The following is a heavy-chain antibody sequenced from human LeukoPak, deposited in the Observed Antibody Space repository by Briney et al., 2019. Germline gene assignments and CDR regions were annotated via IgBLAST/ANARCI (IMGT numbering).Heavy chain of an antibody. CDR2: INHSGST. D-gene: IGHD2-15*01. Sequence: PSETLSLTCAVYGGSFSGYYWSWIRQPPGKGLEWIGEINHSGSTNYNPSLKSRVTISVDTSKNQFSLKLSSVTAAGTAVYYCARRANCSGGSCYGRTYYFDYWGQGTLVTVSS. CDR1: GGSFSGYY. V-gene: IGHV4-34*01. CDR3: ARRANCSGGSCYGRTYYFDY. J-gene: IGHJ4*02.